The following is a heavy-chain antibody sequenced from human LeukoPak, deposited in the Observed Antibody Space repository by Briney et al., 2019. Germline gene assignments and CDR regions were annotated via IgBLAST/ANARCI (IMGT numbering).Heavy chain of an antibody. J-gene: IGHJ6*03. CDR1: SGSISNYY. Sequence: PSETLSHTCTVSSGSISNYYWSWIRQPPGKGLEWIGYIYYSGSTNYNPSLKSRVTISVDTSKNQFSLKLSSVTAADTAVYYCARGYSYGPYYYYYYMDVWGKGTTVTVSS. CDR2: IYYSGST. D-gene: IGHD5-18*01. CDR3: ARGYSYGPYYYYYYMDV. V-gene: IGHV4-59*01.